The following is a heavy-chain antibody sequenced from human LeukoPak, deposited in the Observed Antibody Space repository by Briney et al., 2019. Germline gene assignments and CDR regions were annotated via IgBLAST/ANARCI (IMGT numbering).Heavy chain of an antibody. J-gene: IGHJ4*02. V-gene: IGHV4-59*01. Sequence: KGLEWIGYIYYSGSTNYNPSLKSRVTISVDTSKNQFSLKLSSVTAADTAVYYCARSSSGWYGYYFDYWGQGTLVTVSS. D-gene: IGHD6-19*01. CDR2: IYYSGST. CDR3: ARSSSGWYGYYFDY.